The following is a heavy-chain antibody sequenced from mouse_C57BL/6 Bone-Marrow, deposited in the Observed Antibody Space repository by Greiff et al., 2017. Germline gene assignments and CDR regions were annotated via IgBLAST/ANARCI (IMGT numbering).Heavy chain of an antibody. V-gene: IGHV5-4*01. CDR2: ISDGGSYP. J-gene: IGHJ3*01. CDR1: GFTFSSYA. Sequence: EVHLVESGGGLVKPGGSLKLSCAASGFTFSSYAMSWVRQTPEKRLEWVATISDGGSYPYYPDNVKGRFTISRDNAKNNLYLQMSHLQSEDTAMNYCARSSYYYGSLFAYWGQGTLVTVSA. D-gene: IGHD1-1*01. CDR3: ARSSYYYGSLFAY.